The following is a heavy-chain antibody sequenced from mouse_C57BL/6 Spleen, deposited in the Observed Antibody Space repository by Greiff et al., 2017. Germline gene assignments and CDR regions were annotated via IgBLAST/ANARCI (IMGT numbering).Heavy chain of an antibody. CDR3: ARRLYGSGGYLDY. D-gene: IGHD1-1*01. Sequence: VQLQQSGAELVKPGASVKLSCTASGFTINDYYMHWVKQRTEQGLEWIGRIDPEDGETNYATKFQGKATITADTSSNPAYLQLSSLTSEDTAVYYGARRLYGSGGYLDYWGQGTTLTVSS. CDR1: GFTINDYY. J-gene: IGHJ2*01. V-gene: IGHV14-2*01. CDR2: IDPEDGET.